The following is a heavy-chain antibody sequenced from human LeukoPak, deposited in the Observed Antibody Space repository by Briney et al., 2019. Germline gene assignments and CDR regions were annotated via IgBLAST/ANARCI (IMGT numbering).Heavy chain of an antibody. J-gene: IGHJ6*02. CDR1: GFTFSDYY. CDR3: AREIAWASIAAAGTVAPDDV. V-gene: IGHV3-11*01. CDR2: TSSSGSTI. Sequence: GGSLRLSCAASGFTFSDYYMSWIRQAPGKGLEWVSYTSSSGSTIYYADSVKGRFTISRDNAKNSLYLQMNSLRAEDTAVYYCAREIAWASIAAAGTVAPDDVWGQGTTVTVSS. D-gene: IGHD6-13*01.